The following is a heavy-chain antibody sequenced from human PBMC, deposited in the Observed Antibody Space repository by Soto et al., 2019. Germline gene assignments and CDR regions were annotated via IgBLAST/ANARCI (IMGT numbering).Heavy chain of an antibody. J-gene: IGHJ4*02. CDR3: AREGNYHDY. Sequence: GGSLRLSCETSGFPFGIYTMNWVRQAPGKGLEWVSSISSSGTYIDYADSVEGRFAISRDDAKSSVFLEMTSLRVDDTAVYYCAREGNYHDYWGQGTLVTVSS. V-gene: IGHV3-21*01. CDR2: ISSSGTYI. CDR1: GFPFGIYT. D-gene: IGHD3-10*01.